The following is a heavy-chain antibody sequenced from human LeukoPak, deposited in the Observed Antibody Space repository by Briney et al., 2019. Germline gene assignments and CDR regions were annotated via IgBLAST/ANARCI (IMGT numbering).Heavy chain of an antibody. CDR2: ISASGGST. D-gene: IGHD4-17*01. V-gene: IGHV3-23*01. CDR1: GFTFSSSA. Sequence: AGGSLRLSCAASGFTFSSSAMSWVRQVPGKGLEWVSGISASGGSTSYADSVRGRFTISRDNSKNTLYLQMNSLRAEDTAVYYCARDHDYGDYHLDYWGQGTLVTVSS. CDR3: ARDHDYGDYHLDY. J-gene: IGHJ4*02.